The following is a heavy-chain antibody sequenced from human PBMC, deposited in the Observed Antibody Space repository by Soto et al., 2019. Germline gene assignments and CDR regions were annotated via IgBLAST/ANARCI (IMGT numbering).Heavy chain of an antibody. CDR3: ARPYPAFDI. CDR1: GFTFSTYS. CDR2: ISSSSSNI. J-gene: IGHJ3*02. Sequence: PGGSLRLSCAASGFTFSTYSMNWVRQAPGKGLEWVSYISSSSSNIYYADSVKGRFTISRDNAKNSLYLQMNSLRAEDTAVYYCARPYPAFDIWGQGTMVTVSS. V-gene: IGHV3-21*05.